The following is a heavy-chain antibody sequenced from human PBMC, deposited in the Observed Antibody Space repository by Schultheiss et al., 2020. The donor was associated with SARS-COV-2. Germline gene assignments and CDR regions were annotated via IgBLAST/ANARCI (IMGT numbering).Heavy chain of an antibody. CDR2: INHSGST. V-gene: IGHV4-34*01. D-gene: IGHD2-15*01. CDR3: ARDVGYCSGGSCYGPYYYYGMDV. J-gene: IGHJ6*02. Sequence: SETLSLTCAVYGGSFSGYYWSWIRQPPGKGLEWIGEINHSGSTNYNPSLKSRVTMSVDTSKNQFSLKLSSVTAADTAVYYCARDVGYCSGGSCYGPYYYYGMDVWGQGTTVTVSS. CDR1: GGSFSGYY.